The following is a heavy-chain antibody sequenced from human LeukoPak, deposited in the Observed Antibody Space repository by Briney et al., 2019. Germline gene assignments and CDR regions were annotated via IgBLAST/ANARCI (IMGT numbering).Heavy chain of an antibody. CDR3: ARDAPSGSYYGFAFDI. Sequence: SETLSLTCTVSGGSISSYYWSWIRQPPGKGLEWIGYIYYSGSTNYNPSLKSRVTISVDTSKNQFSLKLSSVTAADTAVYYCARDAPSGSYYGFAFDIWGQGTIVTVSS. D-gene: IGHD1-26*01. J-gene: IGHJ3*02. CDR2: IYYSGST. CDR1: GGSISSYY. V-gene: IGHV4-59*01.